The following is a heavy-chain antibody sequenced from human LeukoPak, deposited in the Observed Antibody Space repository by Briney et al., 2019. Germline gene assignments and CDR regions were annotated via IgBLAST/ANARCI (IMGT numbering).Heavy chain of an antibody. Sequence: PGGSLRLSCAASRFTFSSYWMSWVRQAPGKGLEWVANIKQDGSEKYYVDSVKGRFTISRDNAKSSLYLQMNSLRAEDTAVYYCARTYDSSGYYWWDYYYMDVWGKGTTVTVSS. CDR2: IKQDGSEK. CDR3: ARTYDSSGYYWWDYYYMDV. J-gene: IGHJ6*03. D-gene: IGHD3-22*01. V-gene: IGHV3-7*01. CDR1: RFTFSSYW.